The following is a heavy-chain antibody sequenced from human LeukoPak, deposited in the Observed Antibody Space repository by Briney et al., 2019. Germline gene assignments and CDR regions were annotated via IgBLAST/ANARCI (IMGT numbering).Heavy chain of an antibody. CDR2: IYSGGST. CDR1: GFTVSSNY. V-gene: IGHV3-66*01. J-gene: IGHJ3*02. Sequence: PGGSLRLSCAASGFTVSSNYMSWVRQAPGKWLEWVSVIYSGGSTYYADSVKGRFTISRDNSKNTLYLQMNSLRAEDTAVYYCARIITMGTGDAFDIWGQGTMVTVSS. CDR3: ARIITMGTGDAFDI. D-gene: IGHD3-10*01.